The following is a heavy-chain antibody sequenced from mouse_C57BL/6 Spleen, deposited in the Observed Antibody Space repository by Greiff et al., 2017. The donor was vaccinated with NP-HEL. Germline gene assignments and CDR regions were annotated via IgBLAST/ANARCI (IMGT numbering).Heavy chain of an antibody. CDR1: GFSLTSYG. CDR3: ARPYGRGYFDV. V-gene: IGHV2-2*01. CDR2: IWSGGST. D-gene: IGHD1-1*01. J-gene: IGHJ1*03. Sequence: QVQLKESGPGLVQPSQSLSITCTVSGFSLTSYGVHWVRQSPGKGLEWLGVIWSGGSTDYNAAFISRLSISKDNSTSQVFFKMNSLQADDTAIYYCARPYGRGYFDVWGKGTTVTVSS.